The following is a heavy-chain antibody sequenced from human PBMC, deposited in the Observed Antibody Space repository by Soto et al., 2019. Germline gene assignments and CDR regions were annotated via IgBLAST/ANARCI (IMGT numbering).Heavy chain of an antibody. CDR3: AIRASYYDSSGYFDY. CDR2: ISRDGSTT. Sequence: TGGSLRLSCAVSGLTFSSYWMHWVRQAPGKGLVWVSRISRDGSTTTYADSVKGRFTISRDNAKNTLYLQMNSLRAEDTAVYYCAIRASYYDSSGYFDYWGQGTLVTVSS. V-gene: IGHV3-74*01. J-gene: IGHJ4*02. CDR1: GLTFSSYW. D-gene: IGHD3-22*01.